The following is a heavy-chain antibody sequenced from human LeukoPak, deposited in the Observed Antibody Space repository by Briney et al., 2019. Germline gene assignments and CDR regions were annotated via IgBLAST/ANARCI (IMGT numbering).Heavy chain of an antibody. CDR1: GFTFSIYA. CDR3: AKESGSAWSPLDY. V-gene: IGHV3-30*04. CDR2: ISYNGRNK. J-gene: IGHJ4*02. D-gene: IGHD6-19*01. Sequence: SLRLSCAGSGFTFSIYAMHWVRQAPGKGLEWVASISYNGRNKYYADSVKGRFTISRDNSESTLYLQMNSLRPEDTAVFYCAKESGSAWSPLDYWGQGTLVTVSS.